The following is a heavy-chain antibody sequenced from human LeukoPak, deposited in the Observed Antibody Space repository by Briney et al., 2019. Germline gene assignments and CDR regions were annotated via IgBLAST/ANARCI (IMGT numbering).Heavy chain of an antibody. D-gene: IGHD5-18*01. CDR1: GFTFSSHA. J-gene: IGHJ4*02. Sequence: GGSLRLSCAASGFTFSSHAMSWVRQAPGKGLEWVSGISGGGGSTYYADSVKGRFTISRDNTKNTLYLQMNSLRAEDTAVYYCAKDPPRGYSYGYRDYWGQGTLVTVSS. CDR3: AKDPPRGYSYGYRDY. CDR2: ISGGGGST. V-gene: IGHV3-23*01.